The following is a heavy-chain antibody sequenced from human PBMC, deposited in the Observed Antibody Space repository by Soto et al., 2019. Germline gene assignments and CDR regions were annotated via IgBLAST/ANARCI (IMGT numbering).Heavy chain of an antibody. CDR3: ARESRALSVPAPRMDV. Sequence: ASVKVSCKASGYTFTSYGISWVRQAPGQGLEWMGWISAYNGNTSYAQKLQGRVTMTTDTSTSTAYMELRSLRSDDTAVYYCARESRALSVPAPRMDVWGKVTRVTVSS. CDR2: ISAYNGNT. J-gene: IGHJ6*04. CDR1: GYTFTSYG. V-gene: IGHV1-18*01. D-gene: IGHD2-2*01.